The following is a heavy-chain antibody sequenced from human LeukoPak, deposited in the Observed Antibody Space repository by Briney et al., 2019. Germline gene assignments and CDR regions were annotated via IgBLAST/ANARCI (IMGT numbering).Heavy chain of an antibody. Sequence: ASVKVSCKASGYTFTSYGISGVRQAPGQGLEWMGWISAYNGNTNYAQKLQGRVTMTTDTSTSTAYMELRSLRSDDTAVYYCARWDCSSTSCYPPDPWGQGTLVTVSS. CDR1: GYTFTSYG. J-gene: IGHJ5*02. CDR3: ARWDCSSTSCYPPDP. CDR2: ISAYNGNT. V-gene: IGHV1-18*01. D-gene: IGHD2-2*01.